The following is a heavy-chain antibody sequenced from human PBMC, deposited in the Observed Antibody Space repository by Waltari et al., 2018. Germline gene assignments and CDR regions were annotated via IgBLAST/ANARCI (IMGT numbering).Heavy chain of an antibody. Sequence: QMHLQASGPGLVKPSETLSLTCPAHGYSISSGYYWGWLRQPPGQVLEWIGSIYHSGSTYYNPSLKSRVTISVDTSKNQFSLKLSSVTAADTAVYYCARDHYYGSGNYFDYWGQGTLVTVSS. D-gene: IGHD3-10*01. J-gene: IGHJ4*02. V-gene: IGHV4-38-2*02. CDR2: IYHSGST. CDR1: GYSISSGYY. CDR3: ARDHYYGSGNYFDY.